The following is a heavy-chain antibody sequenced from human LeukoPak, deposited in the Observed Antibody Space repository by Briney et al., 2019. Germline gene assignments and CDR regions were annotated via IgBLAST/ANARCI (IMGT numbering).Heavy chain of an antibody. CDR1: GGTFSSDG. D-gene: IGHD3-10*01. CDR3: AREGLFTMVRRGTLDN. Sequence: GASVKVSCTASGGTFSSDGITWVRQAPGQGLEWMGGITPSFRKPDYAKKFQGRVTLTADESTSTAYMELSSLRSEDTAVYYCAREGLFTMVRRGTLDNWGQGTLVTVSS. CDR2: ITPSFRKP. J-gene: IGHJ4*02. V-gene: IGHV1-69*13.